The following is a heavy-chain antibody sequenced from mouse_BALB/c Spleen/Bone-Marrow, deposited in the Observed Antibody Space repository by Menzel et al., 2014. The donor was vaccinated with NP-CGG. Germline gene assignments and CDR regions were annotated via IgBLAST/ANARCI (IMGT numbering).Heavy chain of an antibody. D-gene: IGHD1-2*01. Sequence: EVQLVESGGGLVQPGGSLRLSCATSGFTFTDYYMSWVRQPPGKALEWLGFIRNKANGYTTEYGASVKGRFTISRDNSQSIPYLQMNTLRAEDSATYYCARDNYYGYHWYFDVWGAGTTVTVSS. CDR1: GFTFTDYY. CDR2: IRNKANGYTT. V-gene: IGHV7-3*02. CDR3: ARDNYYGYHWYFDV. J-gene: IGHJ1*01.